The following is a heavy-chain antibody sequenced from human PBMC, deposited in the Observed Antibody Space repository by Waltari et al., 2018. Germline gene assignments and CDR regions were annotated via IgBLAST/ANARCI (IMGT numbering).Heavy chain of an antibody. Sequence: QVQLQESGPGLVKPSGTLSLTCAVSGGSISSSNWWSWVRQPPGKGLEWIGEIYHSGSTNYNPSLKSRVTISVDTSENQFSLKLSSVTAADTAVYYCARGTPGRFLEWLSIHYYYYGMDVWGQGTTVTVSS. D-gene: IGHD3-3*01. CDR1: GGSISSSNW. CDR3: ARGTPGRFLEWLSIHYYYYGMDV. CDR2: IYHSGST. J-gene: IGHJ6*02. V-gene: IGHV4-4*02.